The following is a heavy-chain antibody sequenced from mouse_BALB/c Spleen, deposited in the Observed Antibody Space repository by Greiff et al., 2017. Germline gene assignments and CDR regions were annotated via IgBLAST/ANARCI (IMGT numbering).Heavy chain of an antibody. J-gene: IGHJ3*01. Sequence: QVQLKQSGAELVRPGVSVKISCKGSGYTFTDYAMHWVKQSHAKSLEWIGVISTYYGDASYNQKFKGKATMTVDKSSSTAYMELARLTSEDSAIYYCARSGNYGFAYWGQGTLVTVSA. CDR2: ISTYYGDA. D-gene: IGHD2-1*01. CDR3: ARSGNYGFAY. CDR1: GYTFTDYA. V-gene: IGHV1S137*01.